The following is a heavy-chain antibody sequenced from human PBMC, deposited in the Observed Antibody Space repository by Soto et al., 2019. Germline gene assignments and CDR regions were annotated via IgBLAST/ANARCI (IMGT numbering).Heavy chain of an antibody. J-gene: IGHJ2*01. CDR2: IYYSGST. CDR1: GGSISSYY. Sequence: QVQLQESGPGLVKPSETLSLTCTVSGGSISSYYWSWIRQPPGKGLEWIGYIYYSGSTNYNPSLKSRVTISVDTSKNQFSLKLSSVTAADTAVYYCARDQATKPENYGGNSGWWYFDLWGRGTLVTVSS. D-gene: IGHD4-17*01. V-gene: IGHV4-59*01. CDR3: ARDQATKPENYGGNSGWWYFDL.